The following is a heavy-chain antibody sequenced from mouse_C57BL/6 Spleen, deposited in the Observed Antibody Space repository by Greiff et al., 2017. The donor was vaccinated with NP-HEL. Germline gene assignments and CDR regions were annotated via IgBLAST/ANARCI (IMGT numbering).Heavy chain of an antibody. CDR3: AREDRGISTTVDYFDY. D-gene: IGHD1-1*01. V-gene: IGHV1-82*01. CDR2: IYPGDGDT. Sequence: VQLQESGPELVKPGASVKISCKASGYAFSSSWMNWVKQRPGKGLEWIGRIYPGDGDTNYNGKFKGKATLTADKSSSTAYMQLSSLTSEDSAVYFCAREDRGISTTVDYFDYWGQGTTLTVSS. CDR1: GYAFSSSW. J-gene: IGHJ2*01.